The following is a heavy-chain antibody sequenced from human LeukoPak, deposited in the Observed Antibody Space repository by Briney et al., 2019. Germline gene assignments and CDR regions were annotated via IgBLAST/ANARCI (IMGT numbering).Heavy chain of an antibody. CDR1: GYTFTSYY. CDR2: INPSGGST. V-gene: IGHV1-46*01. Sequence: ASVKVSCTASGYTFTSYYMHWVRQAPGQGLEWMGIINPSGGSTSYAQKFQGRVTMTRDTSTSTVYMELSSLRSEDTAVYYCARAQAWDSSDPNWFDPWGQGTLVTVSS. CDR3: ARAQAWDSSDPNWFDP. D-gene: IGHD6-19*01. J-gene: IGHJ5*02.